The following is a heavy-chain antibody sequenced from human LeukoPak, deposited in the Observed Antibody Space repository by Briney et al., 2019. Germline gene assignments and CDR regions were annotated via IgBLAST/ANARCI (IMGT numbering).Heavy chain of an antibody. J-gene: IGHJ3*02. Sequence: GASVKVSCKASGYTFTKYGGSWVRQAPGQGLEWMGWISAYNGDIKYAQRGKGRVTMTTDTSTSTVYMELRSLRSDDTAVYYCARESGSDAFDIWGQGTMVTVSS. CDR2: ISAYNGDI. CDR1: GYTFTKYG. V-gene: IGHV1-18*01. CDR3: ARESGSDAFDI.